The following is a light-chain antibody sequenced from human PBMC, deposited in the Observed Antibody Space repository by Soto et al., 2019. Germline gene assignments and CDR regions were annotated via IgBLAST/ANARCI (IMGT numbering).Light chain of an antibody. CDR2: DVS. V-gene: IGLV2-11*01. CDR3: CSYAGRYTYV. J-gene: IGLJ1*01. CDR1: SSDVGGYNY. Sequence: QSALTQPRSVSGSPGQSVTISCSGTSSDVGGYNYVSWYQQHPGKAPKLMIYDVSKWPSGVPDRFSGSKSGNTASLTISGPQAEDEADYYCCSYAGRYTYVFGTGTKVTVL.